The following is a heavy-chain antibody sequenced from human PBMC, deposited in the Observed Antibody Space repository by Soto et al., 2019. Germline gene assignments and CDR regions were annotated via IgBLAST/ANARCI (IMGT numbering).Heavy chain of an antibody. Sequence: SETLSLTCTVSGGSISSGDYYWSWIRQPPGKGLEWIGYIYYSGSTYYNPSLKSRVTISVDTSKNQFSLKLSSLTAADTAVYYCARAADSSGYYSAWGQGTLVTVSS. V-gene: IGHV4-30-4*01. J-gene: IGHJ4*02. CDR3: ARAADSSGYYSA. D-gene: IGHD3-22*01. CDR1: GGSISSGDYY. CDR2: IYYSGST.